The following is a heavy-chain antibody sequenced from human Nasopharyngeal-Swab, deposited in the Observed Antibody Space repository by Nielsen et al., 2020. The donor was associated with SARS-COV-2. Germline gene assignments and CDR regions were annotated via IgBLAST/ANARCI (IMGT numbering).Heavy chain of an antibody. CDR3: ARYGGFWSGYQNYYYYGMDV. CDR2: FDPEDGET. V-gene: IGHV1-24*01. J-gene: IGHJ6*02. Sequence: ASVKVSCKVSGYTLTELSMHWVRQAPGKGLVWMGGFDPEDGETIYAQKFQGRVTMTEDTSTDTAYMELSSLRSEDTAVYYCARYGGFWSGYQNYYYYGMDVWGQGTTVTVSS. D-gene: IGHD3-3*01. CDR1: GYTLTELS.